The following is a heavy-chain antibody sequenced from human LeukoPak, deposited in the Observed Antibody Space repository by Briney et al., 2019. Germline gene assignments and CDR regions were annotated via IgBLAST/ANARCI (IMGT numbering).Heavy chain of an antibody. CDR1: GYTFTVYS. Sequence: ASVKVSCTASGYTFTVYSMHWLRQAPGQGLEWMGWINPNSGGTSYAHNFQGRVTITRDTSISTVYVELSRLRSDDTAVYFCARSGWFGELSDYWGQGTLVTVSS. D-gene: IGHD3-10*01. CDR3: ARSGWFGELSDY. CDR2: INPNSGGT. J-gene: IGHJ4*02. V-gene: IGHV1-2*02.